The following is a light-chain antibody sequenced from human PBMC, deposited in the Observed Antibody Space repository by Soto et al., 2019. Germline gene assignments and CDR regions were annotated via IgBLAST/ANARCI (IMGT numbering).Light chain of an antibody. CDR3: LQHDSFPYT. Sequence: IQLTQSPSSLSASVGDRVSITCRASQDIKTYLAWYQQERGKAPKLLISGTFTLQSGVPSRFNGSGSGTDFTLTISRLQPEDFATYYCLQHDSFPYTFGQGTRLEI. CDR1: QDIKTY. V-gene: IGKV1-9*01. CDR2: GTF. J-gene: IGKJ2*01.